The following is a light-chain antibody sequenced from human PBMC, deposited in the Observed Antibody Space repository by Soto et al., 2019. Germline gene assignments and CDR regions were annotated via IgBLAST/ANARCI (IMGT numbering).Light chain of an antibody. CDR2: GTS. CDR1: QSVSSTY. CDR3: QQYGSPVT. V-gene: IGKV3-20*01. J-gene: IGKJ4*01. Sequence: ENVLTQSPCTLSLSPGERATLSCRASQSVSSTYLAWYQQKPGQAPRLLIYGTSNRATGIPDRFSGSGSGTDFTLTISRLEPEDFAVYHCQQYGSPVTFGGGTKVEIK.